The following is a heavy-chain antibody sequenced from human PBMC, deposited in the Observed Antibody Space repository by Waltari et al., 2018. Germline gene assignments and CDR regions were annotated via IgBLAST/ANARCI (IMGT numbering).Heavy chain of an antibody. D-gene: IGHD4-17*01. V-gene: IGHV4-61*02. CDR2: IYTSGST. Sequence: QVQLQESGPGLVKPSQTLSLTCTVSGGSISSGSYYWSWIRQPAGNGLEWIGRIYTSGSTNYNPSLKSRVTISVDTSKNQFSLKLSSVTAADTAVYYCARAATVVSRWAFDIWGQGTMVTVSS. J-gene: IGHJ3*02. CDR3: ARAATVVSRWAFDI. CDR1: GGSISSGSYY.